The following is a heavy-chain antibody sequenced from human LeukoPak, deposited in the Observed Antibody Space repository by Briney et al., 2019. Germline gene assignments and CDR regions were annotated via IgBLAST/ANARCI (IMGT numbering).Heavy chain of an antibody. CDR1: GFTVSSNY. V-gene: IGHV3-53*01. J-gene: IGHJ3*02. CDR3: ARASMPEDAFDI. CDR2: IYSGGST. D-gene: IGHD2-2*01. Sequence: PGGSLRLSCAASGFTVSSNYMSWVRQAPGKGLEWVSVIYSGGSTYYADSVKGRFTISRGNSKNTLYLQMNSLRAEDTAVYYCARASMPEDAFDIWGQGTMVTVSS.